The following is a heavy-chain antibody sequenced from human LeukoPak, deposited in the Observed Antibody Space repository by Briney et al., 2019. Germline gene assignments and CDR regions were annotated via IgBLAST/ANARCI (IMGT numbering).Heavy chain of an antibody. Sequence: PGGSLRLSCAASGFTVSSNYMSWVRQAPGKGLEWVSVIYSGGTTFYADSVKGRFTISRDNSKNTLYLQMDSLRAEDTAVYYCASGASSCLGSGYWGQGTLVTVSS. CDR3: ASGASSCLGSGY. D-gene: IGHD2-2*01. J-gene: IGHJ4*02. CDR2: IYSGGTT. V-gene: IGHV3-66*01. CDR1: GFTVSSNY.